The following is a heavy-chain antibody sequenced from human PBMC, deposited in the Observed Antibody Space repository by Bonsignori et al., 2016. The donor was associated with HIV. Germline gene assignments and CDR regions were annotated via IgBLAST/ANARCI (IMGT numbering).Heavy chain of an antibody. CDR2: IIPILGIA. V-gene: IGHV1-69*10. CDR3: ARGYGSGSRHHTNFDY. D-gene: IGHD3-10*01. J-gene: IGHJ4*02. Sequence: WVRQAPGQGLERMGGIIPILGIANYAQKFQGRVTITADESTSTAYMELSSLRSEDTAVYYCARGYGSGSRHHTNFDYWGQGTLVTVSS.